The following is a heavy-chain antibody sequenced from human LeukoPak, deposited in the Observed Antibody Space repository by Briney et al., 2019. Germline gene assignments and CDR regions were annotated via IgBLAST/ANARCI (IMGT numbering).Heavy chain of an antibody. CDR3: ARVGSGSSNAFDI. Sequence: SSYYWGWIRQAPGKGLEWVSSISSSSSYIYYADSVKGRFTISRDNAKNSLYLQMNSLRAEDTAVYYCARVGSGSSNAFDIWGQGTMVTVSS. CDR2: ISSSSSYI. D-gene: IGHD1-26*01. J-gene: IGHJ3*02. CDR1: SSYY. V-gene: IGHV3-21*01.